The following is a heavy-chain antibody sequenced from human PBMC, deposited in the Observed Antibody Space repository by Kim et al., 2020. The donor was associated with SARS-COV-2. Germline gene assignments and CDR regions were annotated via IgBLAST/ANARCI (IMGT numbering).Heavy chain of an antibody. Sequence: GGSLRLSCAASGFTFSSYGMHWVRQAPGKGLEWVAVISYDGSNKYYADSVKGRFTISRDNSKNTLYLQMNSLRAEDTAVYYCAKDVGVDTAMVVDYWGQG. D-gene: IGHD5-18*01. CDR2: ISYDGSNK. J-gene: IGHJ4*02. CDR3: AKDVGVDTAMVVDY. CDR1: GFTFSSYG. V-gene: IGHV3-30*18.